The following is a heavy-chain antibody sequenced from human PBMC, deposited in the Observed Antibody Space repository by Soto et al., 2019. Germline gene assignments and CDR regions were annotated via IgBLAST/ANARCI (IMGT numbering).Heavy chain of an antibody. J-gene: IGHJ4*02. D-gene: IGHD4-17*01. V-gene: IGHV4-59*08. Sequence: SETLSLTCTVSGGSISSYYWSWIRQPPGKGLEWIGYIYYNVNTNYNPSLKSRVTISVDTSKNQFSLKLSSVTAADTAVYYCARHETLHADSDYWGRETLVTV. CDR3: ARHETLHADSDY. CDR1: GGSISSYY. CDR2: IYYNVNT.